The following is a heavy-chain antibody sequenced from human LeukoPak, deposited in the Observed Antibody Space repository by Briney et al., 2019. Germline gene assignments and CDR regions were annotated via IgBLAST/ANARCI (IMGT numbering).Heavy chain of an antibody. J-gene: IGHJ4*02. CDR2: IYNSGTT. CDR1: GGSISNYY. V-gene: IGHV4-59*01. Sequence: SETLSLTCTVSGGSISNYYWSWIRQPPGKGLEWLGYIYNSGTTNYNPSLKSRVIISVDTSKNQFFLRLTSVTAADTAVYYCARVADDYWGQGTLVTVSS. CDR3: ARVADDY.